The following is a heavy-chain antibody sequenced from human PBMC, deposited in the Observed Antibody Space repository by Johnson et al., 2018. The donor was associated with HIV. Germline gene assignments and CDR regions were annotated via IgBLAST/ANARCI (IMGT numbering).Heavy chain of an antibody. CDR2: ISWNSGSI. D-gene: IGHD1-7*01. J-gene: IGHJ3*02. CDR1: GFTFDDYG. CDR3: ARDSPTGTTKGYAFDI. Sequence: EVQLVESGGGVVQPGRSLRLSCAASGFTFDDYGMNWVRQAPGKGLEWVSGISWNSGSIGYADSVRGRFTISRDNAKNSLYLQVNSLRADDTALYYCARDSPTGTTKGYAFDIWGQGTMVTVSS. V-gene: IGHV3-9*01.